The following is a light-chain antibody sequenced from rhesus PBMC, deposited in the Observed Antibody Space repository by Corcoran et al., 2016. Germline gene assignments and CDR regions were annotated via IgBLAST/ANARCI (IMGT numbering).Light chain of an antibody. CDR1: PGFSIW. V-gene: IGKV1-21*01. J-gene: IGKJ1*01. Sequence: DIQMTQSPSSLSASVGDRVTITCRASPGFSIWIAWYQQKPGKAPKLLIYKACTLQRGVPSRFGGSGSGTEFTLTINSRQPEDFETYYYQQHDRAPRTFGQGTKVEIK. CDR3: QQHDRAPRT. CDR2: KAC.